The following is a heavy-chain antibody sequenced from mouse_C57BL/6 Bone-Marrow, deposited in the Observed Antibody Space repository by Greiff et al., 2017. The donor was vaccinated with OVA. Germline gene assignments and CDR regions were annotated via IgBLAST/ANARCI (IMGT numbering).Heavy chain of an antibody. J-gene: IGHJ4*01. CDR3: TRGSSLVFYAMDY. Sequence: VQLQQSGTVLARPGASVKMSCKTSGYTFTSYWMHWVKQRPGQGLEWIGAIYPGNSDTSYNQKFKGKAKLTAVTSASTAYMELSSLTNEDSAVYYCTRGSSLVFYAMDYWGQGTSVTVSS. CDR1: GYTFTSYW. V-gene: IGHV1-5*01. CDR2: IYPGNSDT. D-gene: IGHD6-2*01.